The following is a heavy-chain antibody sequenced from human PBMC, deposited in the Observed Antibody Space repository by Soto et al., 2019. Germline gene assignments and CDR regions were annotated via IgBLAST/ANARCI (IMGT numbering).Heavy chain of an antibody. CDR2: IVVGSGNT. J-gene: IGHJ4*02. Sequence: ASVKVSWKASGFSFTISAMQWVRQARGQRLEWIGWIVVGSGNTNYAQKFQERVTITRDMSTSTAYMELSSLRSEDTAVYYCAWNDFDYWGQGTLVTSPQ. CDR3: AWNDFDY. D-gene: IGHD1-1*01. V-gene: IGHV1-58*02. CDR1: GFSFTISA.